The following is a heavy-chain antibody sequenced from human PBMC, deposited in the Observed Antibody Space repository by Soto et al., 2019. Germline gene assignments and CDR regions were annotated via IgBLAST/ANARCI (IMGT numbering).Heavy chain of an antibody. CDR3: ARLYYYDSSGYYHPPGY. CDR2: IIPIFGTA. J-gene: IGHJ4*02. D-gene: IGHD3-22*01. Sequence: GASVKVSCKASGGTFGSCAISWVRQAPGQGLEWMGGIIPIFGTANYAQKFQGRVTITADESTSTAYMELSSLRSEDTAVYYCARLYYYDSSGYYHPPGYWGQGTLVTVSS. CDR1: GGTFGSCA. V-gene: IGHV1-69*13.